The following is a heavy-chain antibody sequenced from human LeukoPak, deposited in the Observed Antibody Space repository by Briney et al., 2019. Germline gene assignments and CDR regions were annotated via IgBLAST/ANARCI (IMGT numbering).Heavy chain of an antibody. J-gene: IGHJ5*02. CDR2: IYYSGST. V-gene: IGHV4-59*01. Sequence: KPSETLSLTCTVSDGSISSYYWSWIRQPPGKGLEWIGYIYYSGSTNYNPSLKSRVTIPVDTSRNQFSLRLSSVTAADTAVYYCARGYYLSWFDPWGQGTLVTVSS. D-gene: IGHD3-10*01. CDR1: DGSISSYY. CDR3: ARGYYLSWFDP.